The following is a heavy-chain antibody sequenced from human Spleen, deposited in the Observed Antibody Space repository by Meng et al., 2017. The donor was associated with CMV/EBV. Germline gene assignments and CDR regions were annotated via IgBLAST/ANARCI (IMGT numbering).Heavy chain of an antibody. CDR1: GFTFTTYW. J-gene: IGHJ5*02. D-gene: IGHD1-1*01. CDR2: IKQDGSDK. Sequence: GESLKISCAAPGFTFTTYWMSWVHQAPGKGLEWVANIKQDGSDKKYADSVKGRFTIPRDNAKNSLYLQMNSLRVEDTAVYYCARDGNQIGISSWTWGKGALVTVSS. V-gene: IGHV3-7*01. CDR3: ARDGNQIGISSWT.